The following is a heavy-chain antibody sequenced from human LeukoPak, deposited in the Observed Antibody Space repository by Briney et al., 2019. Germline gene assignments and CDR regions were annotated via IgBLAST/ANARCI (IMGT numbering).Heavy chain of an antibody. V-gene: IGHV4-34*01. CDR2: INHSGST. CDR3: ARGYYGSGSYLDY. Sequence: SETLSLTCAVYGGSFSGYYWSWIRQPPGKGLQWIGEINHSGSTNYNPSLKSRVTISVDTSKNQFSLKLSSVTAADTAVYYCARGYYGSGSYLDYWGQGTLVTVSS. CDR1: GGSFSGYY. D-gene: IGHD3-10*01. J-gene: IGHJ4*02.